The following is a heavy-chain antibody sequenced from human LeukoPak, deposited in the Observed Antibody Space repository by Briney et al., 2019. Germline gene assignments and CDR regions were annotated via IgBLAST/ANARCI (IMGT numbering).Heavy chain of an antibody. CDR2: IYYSGST. D-gene: IGHD3-10*01. V-gene: IGHV4-31*03. J-gene: IGHJ6*02. CDR3: AKELRGSEQYGMDV. Sequence: SQTLSLTCTVSGGSIRSGGYYWSWIRQHPGKGLEWIGYIYYSGSTYYNPSLKSRVTISVDTSKNQFSLKLSSVTAADTAVYYCAKELRGSEQYGMDVWGQGTTVTVSS. CDR1: GGSIRSGGYY.